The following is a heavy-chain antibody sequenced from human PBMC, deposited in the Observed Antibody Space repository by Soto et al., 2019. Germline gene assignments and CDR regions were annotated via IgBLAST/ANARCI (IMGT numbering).Heavy chain of an antibody. Sequence: PGGSLRLSCAVSGFTFSDSYMSWIRQAPGKGLEWLSYISPGSRYPAYADSVKGRFTISRDNAKGSLYLQMMSLTAEDTAIYYCVRGGGGGLFDPWGQGTMVTVSS. CDR3: VRGGGGGLFDP. V-gene: IGHV3-11*06. D-gene: IGHD2-15*01. CDR1: GFTFSDSY. CDR2: ISPGSRYP. J-gene: IGHJ5*02.